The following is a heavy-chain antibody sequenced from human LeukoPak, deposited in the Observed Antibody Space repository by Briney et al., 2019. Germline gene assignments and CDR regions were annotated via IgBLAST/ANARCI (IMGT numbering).Heavy chain of an antibody. D-gene: IGHD6-13*01. CDR2: ISSSGSTI. CDR3: ARSGLDPPSIAAAGTPGSDGMDV. CDR1: GFTFSDYY. J-gene: IGHJ6*02. V-gene: IGHV3-11*01. Sequence: KTGGSLRLSCAASGFTFSDYYMSWIRQAPGKGLEWVSYISSSGSTIYYADSVKGRFTISRDNAKNSLYLQMNSLRAEDTAVYYCARSGLDPPSIAAAGTPGSDGMDVWGQGTTVTVSS.